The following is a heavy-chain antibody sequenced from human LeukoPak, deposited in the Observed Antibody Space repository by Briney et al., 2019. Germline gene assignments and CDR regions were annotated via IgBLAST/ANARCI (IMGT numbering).Heavy chain of an antibody. CDR1: GGSISSYY. J-gene: IGHJ3*02. V-gene: IGHV4-59*01. CDR3: ARGVLLLWFGELLKPQALDI. D-gene: IGHD3-10*01. CDR2: FYYSGST. Sequence: SEALSLTCTVSGGSISSYYWSWIRRPPGKGREWIGYFYYSGSTNYNPSLKSRVTISVDTSKNQFSLKLSSVTAADTAVYYCARGVLLLWFGELLKPQALDIWGQGTMVTVSS.